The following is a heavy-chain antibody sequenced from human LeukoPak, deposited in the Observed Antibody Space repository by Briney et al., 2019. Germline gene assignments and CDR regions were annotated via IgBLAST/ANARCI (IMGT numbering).Heavy chain of an antibody. J-gene: IGHJ4*02. CDR1: GGSISSYY. V-gene: IGHV4-59*01. CDR2: IYYSGST. Sequence: PSETLSLTCTVSGGSISSYYWSWLRQPPEKGLEWIGYIYYSGSTNYNPSLTSRGTISVDPSKNQFSLKLSSVTAAGTAVYYCARATIYFWSGYYPYYFDYRRQATLVTVPS. D-gene: IGHD3-3*01. CDR3: ARATIYFWSGYYPYYFDY.